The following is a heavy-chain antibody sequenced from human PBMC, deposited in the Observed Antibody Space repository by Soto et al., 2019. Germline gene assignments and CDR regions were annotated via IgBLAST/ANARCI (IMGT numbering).Heavy chain of an antibody. CDR1: GFHVMSYW. Sequence: PGGSLRLSCAVSGFHVMSYWMSWVRQSPGKGLEWVASIKDDGSEIYYLQSVRGRFSISRDSAGNALHLTMNYLSAEDTGVYFCARDSGFDYVNWGQGTLVTVSS. V-gene: IGHV3-7*01. CDR3: ARDSGFDYVN. CDR2: IKDDGSEI. D-gene: IGHD5-12*01. J-gene: IGHJ4*02.